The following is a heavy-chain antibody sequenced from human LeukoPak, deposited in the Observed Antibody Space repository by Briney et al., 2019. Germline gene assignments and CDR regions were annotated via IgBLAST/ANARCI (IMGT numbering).Heavy chain of an antibody. CDR2: ISSSSSYI. V-gene: IGHV3-21*01. CDR3: ASGIQLWLCDY. D-gene: IGHD5-18*01. CDR1: GFTFSSYS. Sequence: GGSLRLSSAASGFTFSSYSMNWVRQAPGKGLEWVSSISSSSSYIYYADSVKGRFTISRDNAKNSLYLQMNSLRAEDTAVYYCASGIQLWLCDYWGQGTLVSVSS. J-gene: IGHJ4*02.